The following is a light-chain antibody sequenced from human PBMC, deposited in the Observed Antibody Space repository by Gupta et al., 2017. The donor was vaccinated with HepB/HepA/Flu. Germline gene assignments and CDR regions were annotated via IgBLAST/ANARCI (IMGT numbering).Light chain of an antibody. Sequence: EIVLTQSPGTVSLSPGERATLSCRTSQTVSSTYLAWYQQKPGQAPRLLIYGASNRATGTPDRFSGSGSGTDFTLTISRLEPEDFAVYYCHQYGSSSWTFGQGTEVEIK. V-gene: IGKV3-20*01. CDR1: QTVSSTY. CDR2: GAS. CDR3: HQYGSSSWT. J-gene: IGKJ1*01.